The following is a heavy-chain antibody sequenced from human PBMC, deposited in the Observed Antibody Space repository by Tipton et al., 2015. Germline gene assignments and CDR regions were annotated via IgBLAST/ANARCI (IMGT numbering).Heavy chain of an antibody. J-gene: IGHJ6*02. CDR3: AKVNYDFWSGYHSTTYYYYGMDA. V-gene: IGHV3-30*18. CDR1: GFTFRSYA. CDR2: ISYDGSNK. Sequence: SLRLSCAASGFTFRSYAMHWVRQCPGKGLEWMAVISYDGSNKYYADSVKGRFTISRDNSKNTLFLQMNSLRAEDTAVYYCAKVNYDFWSGYHSTTYYYYGMDAWGQGTTVTVSS. D-gene: IGHD3-3*01.